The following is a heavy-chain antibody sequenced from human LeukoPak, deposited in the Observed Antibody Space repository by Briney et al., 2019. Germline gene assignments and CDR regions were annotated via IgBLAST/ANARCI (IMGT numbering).Heavy chain of an antibody. J-gene: IGHJ4*02. CDR1: GFTFSNYW. CDR3: ARAPEGARKVEDLTYYSESGNYYLDY. Sequence: PGGSLRLSCAASGFTFSNYWLHWVRQAPGKGLEWVAVISYDGSNKYYADSVKGRFTISRDNSKNTLSLQMNSVKGEDTAVYYCARAPEGARKVEDLTYYSESGNYYLDYWGQGTLVTVSS. V-gene: IGHV3-30*03. CDR2: ISYDGSNK. D-gene: IGHD3-10*01.